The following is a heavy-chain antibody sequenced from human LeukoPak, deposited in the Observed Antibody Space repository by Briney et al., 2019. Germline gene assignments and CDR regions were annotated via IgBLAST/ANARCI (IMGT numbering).Heavy chain of an antibody. J-gene: IGHJ5*02. D-gene: IGHD5-12*01. Sequence: ASVKVSCKASGGTFSSYAISWVRQAPGQGLEWVGGIIPIFGTANYAQKFQGRVTITADESTSTAYMELSSLRSEDTAVYYCAVATGVDNWFDPWGQGTLVTVSS. V-gene: IGHV1-69*13. CDR1: GGTFSSYA. CDR2: IIPIFGTA. CDR3: AVATGVDNWFDP.